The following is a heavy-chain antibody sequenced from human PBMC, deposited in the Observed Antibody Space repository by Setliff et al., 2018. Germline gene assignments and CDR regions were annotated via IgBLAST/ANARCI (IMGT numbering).Heavy chain of an antibody. Sequence: SETLSLTCTVSGGSISSSSYYWGWGRQPPGKGLEWIGSIYHSGSTYYNPSLKSRVTISVDTSKNQFSLKLSSVTAADTAVYYCARLMYSSSSGGFYYYYYYMDVWGKGTTVTVSS. J-gene: IGHJ6*03. V-gene: IGHV4-39*01. D-gene: IGHD6-6*01. CDR3: ARLMYSSSSGGFYYYYYYMDV. CDR2: IYHSGST. CDR1: GGSISSSSYY.